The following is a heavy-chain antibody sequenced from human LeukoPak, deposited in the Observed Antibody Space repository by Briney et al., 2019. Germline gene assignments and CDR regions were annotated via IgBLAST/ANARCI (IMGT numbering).Heavy chain of an antibody. CDR3: ARDKGADYGDYEGPDY. CDR1: GFTFSSYS. J-gene: IGHJ4*02. D-gene: IGHD4-17*01. CDR2: ISSSRSYI. Sequence: GGSLRLSCAASGFTFSSYSMNWVRQAPGKGLEWVSSISSSRSYIYYADSVKGRFTISRDNAKNSLYLQMNSLRAEDTAVYYCARDKGADYGDYEGPDYWGQGTLVTVSS. V-gene: IGHV3-21*01.